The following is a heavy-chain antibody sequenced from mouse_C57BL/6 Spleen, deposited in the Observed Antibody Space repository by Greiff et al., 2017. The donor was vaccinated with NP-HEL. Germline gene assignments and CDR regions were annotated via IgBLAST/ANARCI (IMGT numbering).Heavy chain of an antibody. CDR1: GYTFTSYW. Sequence: QVQLQQPGAELVMPGASVKLSCKASGYTFTSYWMHWVKQRPGQGLEWIGQIDPSDSYTNYNQKFKGKSTLTVDKSSSTAYLQLSSLTSEDSAVYYCALNGDDLDYWGQGTTLTVSS. J-gene: IGHJ2*01. CDR3: ALNGDDLDY. CDR2: IDPSDSYT. D-gene: IGHD4-1*02. V-gene: IGHV1-69*01.